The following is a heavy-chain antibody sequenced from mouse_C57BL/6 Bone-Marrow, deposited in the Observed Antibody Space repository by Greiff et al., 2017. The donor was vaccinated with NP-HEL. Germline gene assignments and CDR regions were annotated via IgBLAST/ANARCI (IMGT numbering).Heavy chain of an antibody. V-gene: IGHV1-50*01. CDR2: IDPSDSYT. J-gene: IGHJ2*01. CDR1: GYTFTSYW. Sequence: VQLQQSGAELVKPGASVKLSCKASGYTFTSYWMQWVKQRPGQGLEWIGEIDPSDSYTNYNQKFKGKATLTVDTSSSTAYMQLSSLTSEDSAVYYCAREGYYYGSSPDYWGQGTTLTVSS. CDR3: AREGYYYGSSPDY. D-gene: IGHD1-1*01.